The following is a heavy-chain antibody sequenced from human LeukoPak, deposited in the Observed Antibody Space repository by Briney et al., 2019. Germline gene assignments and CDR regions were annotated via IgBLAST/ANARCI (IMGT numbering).Heavy chain of an antibody. CDR2: IYYSGST. CDR1: GVSISSGVYY. V-gene: IGHV4-31*03. CDR3: ARRRSLPSDAFDI. J-gene: IGHJ3*02. Sequence: PSQTLSLTCSVSGVSISSGVYYWSWLRQHPGKGLEWIGYIYYSGSTYHNPSLKSRVSISVDTSKNQFSLKLSSGTAADTAVYYCARRRSLPSDAFDIWGQGTMVTVSS.